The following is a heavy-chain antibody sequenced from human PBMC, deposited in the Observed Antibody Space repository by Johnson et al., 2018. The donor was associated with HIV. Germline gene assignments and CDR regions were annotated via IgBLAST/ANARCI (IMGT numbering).Heavy chain of an antibody. CDR2: ITNDGSNK. Sequence: QVQLVESGGGVVQPGRSLRLSCAASGFTFSSYAMHWVRQAPGKGLEWVAVITNDGSNKYYADSVKGRFTISRDNSKNTLYLQMNSLRAKDTALYDCARKVSGAFDIWGQGTMVTVSS. D-gene: IGHD1-14*01. J-gene: IGHJ3*02. CDR1: GFTFSSYA. CDR3: ARKVSGAFDI. V-gene: IGHV3-30*04.